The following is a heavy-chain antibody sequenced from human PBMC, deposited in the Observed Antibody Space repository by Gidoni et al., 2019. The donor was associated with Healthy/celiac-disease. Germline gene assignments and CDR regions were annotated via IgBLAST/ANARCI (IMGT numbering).Heavy chain of an antibody. D-gene: IGHD2-15*01. Sequence: QVQLQQWGAGLLKPSETLSLTSAVSGGSFRGYDWSWIRQPPGKGLEWIGEINHSGSTNYNPSLKSRVTISVDTSKNQFSLKLSSVTAADTAVYYCARGRWRGGWFDPWGQGTLVTVSS. CDR3: ARGRWRGGWFDP. CDR1: GGSFRGYD. V-gene: IGHV4-34*01. CDR2: INHSGST. J-gene: IGHJ5*02.